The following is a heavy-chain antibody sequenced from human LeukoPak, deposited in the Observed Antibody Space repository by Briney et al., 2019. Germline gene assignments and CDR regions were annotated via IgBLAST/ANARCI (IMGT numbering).Heavy chain of an antibody. CDR1: GYSFTNNG. Sequence: GASVEVSCKASGYSFTNNGVHWVRQAPGQRLEWMGWINTANGNTEYSQKFQGRVTISRDTSASTGYMELSSLRSEDTAVYYCARDRGYGSGTYYNDYWGQGTLVTVSS. CDR3: ARDRGYGSGTYYNDY. V-gene: IGHV1-3*04. J-gene: IGHJ4*02. D-gene: IGHD3-10*01. CDR2: INTANGNT.